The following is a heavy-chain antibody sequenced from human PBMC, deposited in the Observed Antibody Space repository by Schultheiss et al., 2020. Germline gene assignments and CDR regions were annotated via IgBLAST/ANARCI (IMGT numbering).Heavy chain of an antibody. CDR3: ARHVPWVVAATPPSNWFDP. CDR2: IYYSGST. CDR1: GGSISSYY. J-gene: IGHJ5*02. Sequence: SQTLSLTCTVSGGSISSYYWGWIRQPPGKGLEWIGYIYYSGSTYYNPPLKSRVTISVDTSKNQFSLKLSSVTAADTAVYYCARHVPWVVAATPPSNWFDPWGQGTLVTVSS. V-gene: IGHV4-59*04. D-gene: IGHD2-15*01.